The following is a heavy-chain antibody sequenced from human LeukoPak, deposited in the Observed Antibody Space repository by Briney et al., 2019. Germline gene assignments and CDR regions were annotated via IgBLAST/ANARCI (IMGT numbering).Heavy chain of an antibody. CDR2: ISSSSGTI. CDR3: ARTLSLDY. J-gene: IGHJ4*02. CDR1: GFTFSTYS. V-gene: IGHV3-48*02. Sequence: PGGSLRLSCAASGFTFSTYSMNWVRQAPGKGPEWVSYISSSSGTIYYAVSVKGRFTISRDNAKNSLYLQMSSLRDEDTAVYYCARTLSLDYWGQGTLVTVSS.